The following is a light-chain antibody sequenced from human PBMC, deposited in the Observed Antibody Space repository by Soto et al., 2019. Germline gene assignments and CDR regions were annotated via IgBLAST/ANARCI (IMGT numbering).Light chain of an antibody. J-gene: IGKJ4*01. Sequence: DIVMTQSPLSLPVTPGEPASISCRSSQSLLHSDSYNYVDWYLQKPGQSPQVLIYLGSNRASGVPYRFSGSGSGTDFTLKISRVEAEDVGIYYCMQALQTPLTFGGGTKVEIK. CDR2: LGS. CDR3: MQALQTPLT. V-gene: IGKV2-28*01. CDR1: QSLLHSDSYNY.